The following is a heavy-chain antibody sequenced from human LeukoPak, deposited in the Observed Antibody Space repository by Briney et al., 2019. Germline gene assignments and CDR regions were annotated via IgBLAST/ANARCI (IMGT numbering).Heavy chain of an antibody. D-gene: IGHD2-21*02. Sequence: PSETLSLTCTVSGGSISGSTYYWAWIRQPPGKGLEWIGSIYYSGSTYYNPSLKSRVTISVDTSKNQFSLKLSSVTAADTAVYYCARWRVVTAISSFDYWGQGTLVTVSS. CDR1: GGSISGSTYY. V-gene: IGHV4-39*01. CDR3: ARWRVVTAISSFDY. CDR2: IYYSGST. J-gene: IGHJ4*02.